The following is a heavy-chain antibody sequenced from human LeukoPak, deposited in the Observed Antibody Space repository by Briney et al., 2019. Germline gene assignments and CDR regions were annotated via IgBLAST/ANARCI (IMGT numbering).Heavy chain of an antibody. CDR1: GFTFSSYS. Sequence: QPGGSLRLSCAASGFTFSSYSMNWVRQAPGKGLEWVSYISSSGSPIYYADSVKGRFTISRDNAKNSLYLQMNGLRDEDTAVYYCASFPYASGSYYANYWGQGTLVTVSS. CDR2: ISSSGSPI. V-gene: IGHV3-48*02. J-gene: IGHJ4*02. D-gene: IGHD3-10*01. CDR3: ASFPYASGSYYANY.